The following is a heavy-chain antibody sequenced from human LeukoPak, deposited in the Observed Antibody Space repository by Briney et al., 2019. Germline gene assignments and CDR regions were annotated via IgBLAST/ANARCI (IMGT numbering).Heavy chain of an antibody. CDR1: GGSISTYS. CDR3: ARAGSIYGWFVY. V-gene: IGHV4-59*13. J-gene: IGHJ4*02. Sequence: SETLSLTCSVSGGSISTYSWSWIRLPPGKGLEWVGHMYYSGTTKYNPSLKSRVTISVDTSKNQFSLRLSSVTAADTAVYFCARAGSIYGWFVYWGQGTLVTVSS. D-gene: IGHD5-18*01. CDR2: MYYSGTT.